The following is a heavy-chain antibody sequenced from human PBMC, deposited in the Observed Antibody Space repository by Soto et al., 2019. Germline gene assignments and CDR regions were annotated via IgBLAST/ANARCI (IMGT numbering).Heavy chain of an antibody. V-gene: IGHV3-23*01. CDR3: AREGFGSGHAGGFDI. J-gene: IGHJ3*02. Sequence: EVQLLESGGDLVQPGGSLRLSCAASGFIFANSPMTWVRQAPGKGLEWVSPIGVNGDATHYADSVKGRFTISRDDSKNTLHVEMNSLRAEDTALYFCAREGFGSGHAGGFDIWGQGTMVTVS. CDR1: GFIFANSP. D-gene: IGHD6-19*01. CDR2: IGVNGDAT.